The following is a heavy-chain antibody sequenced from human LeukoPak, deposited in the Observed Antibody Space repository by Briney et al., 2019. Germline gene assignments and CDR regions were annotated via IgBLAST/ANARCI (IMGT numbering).Heavy chain of an antibody. V-gene: IGHV3-48*03. CDR2: ISSTGGTI. J-gene: IGHJ3*02. CDR3: ARVLMYAFDI. Sequence: GGSLRLSCAASGFTFSGYEMNWVRQAPGKGLEWVSYISSTGGTIKYADSVKGRFTIFRDNAKNSLYLQMNSLRAEDTAVYYCARVLMYAFDIWGQGTLVTVSS. D-gene: IGHD3-9*01. CDR1: GFTFSGYE.